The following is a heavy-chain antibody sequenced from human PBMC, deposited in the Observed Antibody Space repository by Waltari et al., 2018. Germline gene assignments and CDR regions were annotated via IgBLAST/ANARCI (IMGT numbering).Heavy chain of an antibody. J-gene: IGHJ6*02. CDR2: INPSGGST. V-gene: IGHV1-46*01. CDR3: ALDTGALWMDV. D-gene: IGHD2-21*01. Sequence: QVQLVQSGAEVKKPGASVKISCKTSESTFTSSYIHWVRQAPGQGLEWMGIINPSGGSTIYAQKCQGRVTMTRDTSTSTVYMELSSLRSDDTAVYYCALDTGALWMDVWGQGTTVTVSS. CDR1: ESTFTSSY.